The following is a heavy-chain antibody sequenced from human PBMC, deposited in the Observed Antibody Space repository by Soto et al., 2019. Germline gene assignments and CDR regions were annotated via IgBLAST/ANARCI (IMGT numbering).Heavy chain of an antibody. J-gene: IGHJ4*01. D-gene: IGHD5-12*01. Sequence: SQSLPLTCTVARGCTSRNNRRRIRYPPGEGLEWIGYIYYSGSTNYNASLKRRVTISVDTSKNQFSLKLSSVSAADTAVYYCSRLYGGIHAYWTQGTRVTVSS. CDR1: RGCTSRNN. V-gene: IGHV4-59*08. CDR3: SRLYGGIHAY. CDR2: IYYSGST.